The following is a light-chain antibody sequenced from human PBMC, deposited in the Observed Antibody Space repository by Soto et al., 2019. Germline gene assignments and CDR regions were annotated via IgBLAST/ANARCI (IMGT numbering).Light chain of an antibody. V-gene: IGLV2-14*01. CDR1: SSDVGGYNY. Sequence: QSALTQPASVSGSPGQSITISCTGTSSDVGGYNYVSWYQQHPGKAPKLIIYEVSNRPSGVSNRFSGSKSGNTASLTVSGLQAEDEADYYCAAWDDSLNGRVFGTGTQRTVL. CDR3: AAWDDSLNGRV. CDR2: EVS. J-gene: IGLJ1*01.